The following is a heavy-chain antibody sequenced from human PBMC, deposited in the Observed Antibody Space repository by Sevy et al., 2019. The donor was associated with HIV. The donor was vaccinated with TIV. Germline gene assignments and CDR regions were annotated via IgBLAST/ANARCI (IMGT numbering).Heavy chain of an antibody. CDR1: GASISSTIYY. V-gene: IGHV4-39*01. CDR3: AKHCSHYFDNSGYGEAFDI. Sequence: SETLSLTCSVSGASISSTIYYWAWIRQSPGKGLEWFGSIHHSGSSYYNLSLKSRVTISVDTSKNQFSLKMNSVTAADTAVYYCAKHCSHYFDNSGYGEAFDIWGQGTKVTVSS. CDR2: IHHSGSS. J-gene: IGHJ3*02. D-gene: IGHD3-22*01.